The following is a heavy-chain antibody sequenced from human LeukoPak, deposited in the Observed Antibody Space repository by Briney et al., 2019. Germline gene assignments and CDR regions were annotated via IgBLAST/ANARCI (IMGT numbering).Heavy chain of an antibody. Sequence: GGSLRLSCAASGFTFNNYAMHWARQAPGKGLEYVSAISSNGGSTYYANSVKGRFTISRDNSKNTLYLQVGSLRVEDMAVYYCARNLMVRGVTLGYYYGLDVWGQGTTVTVSS. D-gene: IGHD3-10*01. CDR3: ARNLMVRGVTLGYYYGLDV. CDR1: GFTFNNYA. J-gene: IGHJ6*02. V-gene: IGHV3-64*01. CDR2: ISSNGGST.